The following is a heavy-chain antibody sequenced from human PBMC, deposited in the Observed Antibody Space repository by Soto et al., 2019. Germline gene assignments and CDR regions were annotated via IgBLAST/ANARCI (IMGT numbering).Heavy chain of an antibody. CDR2: ISYDGSDK. J-gene: IGHJ6*02. CDR3: AKDKAYYYYGMDV. Sequence: QVQLVESGGGVVQPGRSLRLSCAASGFTFSSYGMHWVRQAPGKGLEWVAVISYDGSDKYYADSVKGRFTISRDNSKNTLFLQMNSLRPEDTAVYYCAKDKAYYYYGMDVWGQGTTVTVSS. CDR1: GFTFSSYG. V-gene: IGHV3-30*18.